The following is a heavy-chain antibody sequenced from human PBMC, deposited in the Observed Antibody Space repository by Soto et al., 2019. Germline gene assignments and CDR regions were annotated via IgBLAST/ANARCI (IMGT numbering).Heavy chain of an antibody. CDR2: IKNGGSDE. CDR1: GFTFSNYW. V-gene: IGHV3-7*01. D-gene: IGHD3-22*01. CDR3: ASGDYYDTSGYYPYFDW. J-gene: IGHJ4*02. Sequence: EVQLVESGGALVQPGGSLRLSCAASGFTFSNYWMSWVRQAPGKGLEWVANIKNGGSDEYYVDSVKGRFIISRDNAKNSLFLQMNSLRAEDTAVYYCASGDYYDTSGYYPYFDWWGQGTLVTVSS.